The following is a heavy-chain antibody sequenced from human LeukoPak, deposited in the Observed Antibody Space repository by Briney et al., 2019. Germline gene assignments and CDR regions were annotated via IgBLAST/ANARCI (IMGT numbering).Heavy chain of an antibody. J-gene: IGHJ3*02. Sequence: SETLSLTCTVSGGSISSSSYYWGWIRQPPGKGLEWIGSIYYSGSTYYNPSLKSRVTISVDTSKNQFSLKLSSVTAADTAVYYCARSITMVRGVYPGAFDIWGQGTMVTVSS. V-gene: IGHV4-39*07. CDR2: IYYSGST. CDR1: GGSISSSSYY. CDR3: ARSITMVRGVYPGAFDI. D-gene: IGHD3-10*01.